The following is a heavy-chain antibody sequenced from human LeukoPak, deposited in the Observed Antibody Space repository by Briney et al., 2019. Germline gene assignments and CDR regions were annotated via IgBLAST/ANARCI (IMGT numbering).Heavy chain of an antibody. J-gene: IGHJ4*02. CDR3: ARVAWGSGSYFNTNYFDY. Sequence: SETLSLTCAVYGGSFSGYYWSWIRQPPGKVLEWIGEINHSVTTNYNPSLKRRVTISVNTSKNQSSMRLSSVTGAHTDVYYCARVAWGSGSYFNTNYFDYWGQGTLVTVSS. CDR1: GGSFSGYY. CDR2: INHSVTT. V-gene: IGHV4-34*01. D-gene: IGHD3-10*01.